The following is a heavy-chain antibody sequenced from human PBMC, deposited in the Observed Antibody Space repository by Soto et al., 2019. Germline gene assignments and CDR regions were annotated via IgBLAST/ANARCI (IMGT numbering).Heavy chain of an antibody. CDR2: IWYDGSNK. CDR3: ARGRIAVAGTVRPLDY. D-gene: IGHD6-19*01. Sequence: QVQLVESGGGVVQPGRSLRLSCAASGFTFSSYGMHWVRQAPGKGLEWVAVIWYDGSNKYYADSVKGRFTISRDNSKNTRYLQMNSLRAEDTAVYYCARGRIAVAGTVRPLDYWGQGTLVTVSS. V-gene: IGHV3-33*01. CDR1: GFTFSSYG. J-gene: IGHJ4*02.